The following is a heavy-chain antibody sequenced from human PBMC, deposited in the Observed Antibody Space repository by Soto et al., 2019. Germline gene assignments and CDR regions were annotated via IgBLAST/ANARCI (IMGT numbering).Heavy chain of an antibody. V-gene: IGHV3-23*01. CDR1: GFMFNNSA. CDR3: ARAKAVVIAALDI. D-gene: IGHD2-21*01. J-gene: IGHJ3*02. Sequence: LRLSCKASGFMFNNSAMTWVRQAPGQGLQWVASVSDNGGSRGGTYYADSVKGRFTISRDNSKNTPYLQLDSLTGADTAVYYCARAKAVVIAALDIWGQGTMVTVSS. CDR2: VSDNGGSRGGT.